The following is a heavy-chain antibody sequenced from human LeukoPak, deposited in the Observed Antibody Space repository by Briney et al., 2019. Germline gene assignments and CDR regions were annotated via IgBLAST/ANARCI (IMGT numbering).Heavy chain of an antibody. J-gene: IGHJ4*02. CDR1: GYTFTSYG. CDR3: AREGIVGAPEAY. CDR2: INPSGGST. V-gene: IGHV1-46*01. Sequence: ASVKVSCKASGYTFTSYGISWVRQAPGQGLEWMGIINPSGGSTSYAQKFQGRVTMTRDTSTSTVYMELSSLRSEDTAVYYCAREGIVGAPEAYWGQGTLVTVSS. D-gene: IGHD1-26*01.